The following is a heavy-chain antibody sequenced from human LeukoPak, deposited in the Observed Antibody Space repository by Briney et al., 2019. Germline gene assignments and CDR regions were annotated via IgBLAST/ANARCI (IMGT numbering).Heavy chain of an antibody. CDR2: IRSKANSYAT. CDR1: GFTFSGSA. D-gene: IGHD6-13*01. J-gene: IGHJ4*02. CDR3: TRREQQLVLVS. V-gene: IGHV3-73*01. Sequence: PGGSLRLSCAASGFTFSGSAMHWVRQASGKGLEWVGRIRSKANSYATAYAAPVKGRFTISRDDSKNTAYLQMNSLKTEDTAVYYCTRREQQLVLVSWGQGTLVTVSS.